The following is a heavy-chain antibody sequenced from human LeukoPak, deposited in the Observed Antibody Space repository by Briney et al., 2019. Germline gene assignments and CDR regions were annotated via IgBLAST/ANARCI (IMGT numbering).Heavy chain of an antibody. V-gene: IGHV3-30*18. Sequence: GRSLRLSCAASGFAFRTYGMHWVRQAPGKGLEWVAVISYDGVNKYYADSVKGRFTISRDNSKNTLYLQMNSLRPEDTAIYYCAKKVPDSSGYFSLDYWGQGTLVTVSS. D-gene: IGHD6-19*01. CDR3: AKKVPDSSGYFSLDY. CDR1: GFAFRTYG. CDR2: ISYDGVNK. J-gene: IGHJ4*02.